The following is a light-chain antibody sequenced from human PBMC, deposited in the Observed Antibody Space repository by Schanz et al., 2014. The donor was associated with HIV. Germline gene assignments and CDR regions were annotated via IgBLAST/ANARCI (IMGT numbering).Light chain of an antibody. V-gene: IGKV3D-15*01. CDR2: GAS. CDR3: QQYSDWPPST. CDR1: QTVPTN. J-gene: IGKJ2*01. Sequence: EILLTQSPGTLSLSPGERATLSCRASQTVPTNSLAWYQQKPAQAPRLLIHGASNRATGIPDRFSGSGSGTEFTLTISGLQSEDFALYYCQQYSDWPPSTFGQGTKVEIK.